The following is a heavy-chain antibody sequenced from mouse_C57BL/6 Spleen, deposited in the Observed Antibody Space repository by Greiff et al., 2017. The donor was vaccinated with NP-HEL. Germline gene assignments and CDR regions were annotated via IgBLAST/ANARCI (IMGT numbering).Heavy chain of an antibody. CDR2: IDPSDSYT. Sequence: QVQLQQPGAELVMPGASVKLSCKASGYTFTSYWMHWVKQRPGQGLEWIGEIDPSDSYTNYNQKFKGKSTLTVDKYSSTAYMQLSSLTSEDSAVYYCARGARDAMDYWGQGTSVTVSS. CDR3: ARGARDAMDY. J-gene: IGHJ4*01. D-gene: IGHD3-1*01. CDR1: GYTFTSYW. V-gene: IGHV1-69*01.